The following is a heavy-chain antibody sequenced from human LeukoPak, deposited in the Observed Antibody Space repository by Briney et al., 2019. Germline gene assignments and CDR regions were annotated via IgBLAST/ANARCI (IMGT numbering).Heavy chain of an antibody. CDR1: GVTFRSDG. J-gene: IGHJ6*03. CDR2: IRYDGGIK. CDR3: EKDRCSNGVGCYHYYMAV. V-gene: IGHV3-30*02. Sequence: GGALRLSCAASGVTFRSDGMHCGREAPGKGRWWGAFIRYDGGIKYYAQTVKGRVTISRDNSNNILYMKMNSLRAEDTAVYYCEKDRCSNGVGCYHYYMAVWGKGPTVTIS. D-gene: IGHD2-8*01.